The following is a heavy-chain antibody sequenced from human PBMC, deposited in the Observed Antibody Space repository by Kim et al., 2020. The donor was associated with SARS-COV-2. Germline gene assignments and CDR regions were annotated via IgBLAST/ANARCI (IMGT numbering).Heavy chain of an antibody. J-gene: IGHJ5*02. D-gene: IGHD2-2*02. V-gene: IGHV4-61*07. CDR3: ARLYCSSTSCYTGWFDP. Sequence: LKSRVTISVDTSKNQFSLKLSSVTAADTAVYYCARLYCSSTSCYTGWFDPWGQGTLVTVSS.